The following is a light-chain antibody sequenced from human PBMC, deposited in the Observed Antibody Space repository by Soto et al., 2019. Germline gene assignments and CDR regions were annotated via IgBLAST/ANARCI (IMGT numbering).Light chain of an antibody. CDR3: QQRSNWPPWT. J-gene: IGKJ1*01. Sequence: VLSQSPGTLSLSPGERATLSCRASQGVNSNSLAWYQQKPGQAPRLLMYAAANRATGIPDRFSGSGSGTDFTLTISSLEPEDFAVYYCQQRSNWPPWTFGHGTKVDIK. V-gene: IGKV3-11*01. CDR1: QGVNSN. CDR2: AAA.